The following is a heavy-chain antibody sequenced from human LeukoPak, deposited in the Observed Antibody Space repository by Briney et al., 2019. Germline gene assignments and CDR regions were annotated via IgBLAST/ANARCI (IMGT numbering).Heavy chain of an antibody. V-gene: IGHV3-23*01. CDR2: ISGSGGST. CDR1: GFTFSSYG. CDR3: AKDRRYWFDP. J-gene: IGHJ5*02. Sequence: GGSLRLSCAASGFTFSSYGMPWVRQAPGKGLEWVSAISGSGGSTYYADSVKGRFTISRDNSKNTLYLQMNSLRAEDTAVYYCAKDRRYWFDPWGQGTLVTVSS.